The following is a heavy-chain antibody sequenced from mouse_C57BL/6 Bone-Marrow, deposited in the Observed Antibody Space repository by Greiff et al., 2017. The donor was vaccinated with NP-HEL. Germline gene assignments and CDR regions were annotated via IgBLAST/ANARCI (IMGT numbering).Heavy chain of an antibody. V-gene: IGHV1-72*01. Sequence: QVQLQQPGAELVKPGASVKLSCKASGYTFTSYWMHWVKQRPGRGLEWLGRIDPNSGGTKYNEKFKSKATLTVDKPSSTAYMQLSSLTSEDSAVYDCARRDYDDARYYYAMDYWGQGTSVTVSS. CDR2: IDPNSGGT. J-gene: IGHJ4*01. CDR1: GYTFTSYW. CDR3: ARRDYDDARYYYAMDY. D-gene: IGHD2-4*01.